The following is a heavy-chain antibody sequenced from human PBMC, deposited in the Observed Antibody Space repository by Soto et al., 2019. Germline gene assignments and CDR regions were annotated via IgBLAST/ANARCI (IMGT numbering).Heavy chain of an antibody. CDR2: FDPEDGET. J-gene: IGHJ6*02. V-gene: IGHV1-24*01. CDR1: GYTLTELS. Sequence: AASVKVSCKVSGYTLTELSMHWVRQAPGKGLEWMGGFDPEDGETIYAQKFQGRVTMTEDTSTDTAYMELSSLRSEDTAVYYCATGYCSSTSCYSPYYGMDVWGQGTTVTVS. CDR3: ATGYCSSTSCYSPYYGMDV. D-gene: IGHD2-2*01.